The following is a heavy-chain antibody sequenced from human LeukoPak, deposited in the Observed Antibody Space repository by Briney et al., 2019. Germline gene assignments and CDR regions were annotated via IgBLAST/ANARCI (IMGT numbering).Heavy chain of an antibody. J-gene: IGHJ4*02. V-gene: IGHV5-51*01. Sequence: AGESLKISCKVSGYTFITYWIGWVRQMPGKGLEWMGIIYPADSDTRYSPSFQGQVTISVDKSISTAYLQWSSLKASDTAIYYCAGRGTGTTLAFDYWGQGTLVTVSS. D-gene: IGHD1-1*01. CDR2: IYPADSDT. CDR1: GYTFITYW. CDR3: AGRGTGTTLAFDY.